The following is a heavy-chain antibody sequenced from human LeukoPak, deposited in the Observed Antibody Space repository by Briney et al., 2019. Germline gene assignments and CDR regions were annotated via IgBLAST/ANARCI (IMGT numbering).Heavy chain of an antibody. D-gene: IGHD4-23*01. J-gene: IGHJ6*03. Sequence: GGSLRLSCAASEFTFSDYYMSWIRQAPGKGLAWVSYISSTASTKYYADSVKGRFTISRDNAKNSLYLQMNSLRAEDTGVYYCARSSVGPVYYYMHVWGKGTTVTVSS. CDR3: ARSSVGPVYYYMHV. V-gene: IGHV3-11*04. CDR2: ISSTASTK. CDR1: EFTFSDYY.